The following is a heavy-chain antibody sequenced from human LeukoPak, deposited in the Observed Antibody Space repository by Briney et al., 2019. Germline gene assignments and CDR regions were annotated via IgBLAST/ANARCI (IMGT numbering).Heavy chain of an antibody. Sequence: TGGSLRLSCAASGFTFSSYWMSWVRQAPGKGLVWVSRINSDGSSTSYADSVKGRFTISRDNAKNTLYLQMNSLRAEDTAVYYCARARRGYDFWSGYYYLDYWGQGTLVTVSS. J-gene: IGHJ4*02. CDR3: ARARRGYDFWSGYYYLDY. CDR1: GFTFSSYW. CDR2: INSDGSST. V-gene: IGHV3-74*01. D-gene: IGHD3-3*01.